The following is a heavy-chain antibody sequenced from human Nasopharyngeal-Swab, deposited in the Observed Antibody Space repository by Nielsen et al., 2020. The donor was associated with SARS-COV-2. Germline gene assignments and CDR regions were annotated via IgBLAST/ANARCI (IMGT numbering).Heavy chain of an antibody. CDR1: GFTFSSYG. CDR2: IISNGSTK. V-gene: IGHV3-48*03. Sequence: GRSLRLSCAASGFTFSSYGMNWVRQAPGKGLEWVSYIISNGSTKYYADSVKGRFTISRDNTKNPLYLQMNSLRAEDTAVYYCAGESACGGECYWYFDLWGRGTLVTVSS. CDR3: AGESACGGECYWYFDL. J-gene: IGHJ2*01. D-gene: IGHD2-21*01.